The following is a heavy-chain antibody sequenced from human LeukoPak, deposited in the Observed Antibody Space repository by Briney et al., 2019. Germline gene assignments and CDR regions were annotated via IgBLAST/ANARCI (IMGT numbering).Heavy chain of an antibody. D-gene: IGHD6-19*01. Sequence: ASVKVSCKASGYTFTSYDINWVRQATGQGLEWMGWMNPNSGNTGYAQKFQGRVTMTRDTSTSTVYMELSSLRSEDTAVYYCASHWGTAVAGTAPYYWGQGTLVTVSS. CDR3: ASHWGTAVAGTAPYY. V-gene: IGHV1-8*01. CDR1: GYTFTSYD. J-gene: IGHJ4*02. CDR2: MNPNSGNT.